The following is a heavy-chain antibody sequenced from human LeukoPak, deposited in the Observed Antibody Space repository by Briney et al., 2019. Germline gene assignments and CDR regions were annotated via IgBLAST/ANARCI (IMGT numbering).Heavy chain of an antibody. Sequence: PGGSERLSCAVSGFALRSYAIHWVRQAPGKGLQWVAFISYDAAVKYYADSVRGRFTVSRDNSKKTLSLQMNSLRPEDTAVYYCARDFSTWYSIDYWGQGTLVTVSS. CDR3: ARDFSTWYSIDY. D-gene: IGHD2-15*01. CDR2: ISYDAAVK. CDR1: GFALRSYA. J-gene: IGHJ4*02. V-gene: IGHV3-30-3*01.